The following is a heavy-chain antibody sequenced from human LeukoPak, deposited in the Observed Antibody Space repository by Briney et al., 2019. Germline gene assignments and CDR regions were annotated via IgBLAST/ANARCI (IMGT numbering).Heavy chain of an antibody. CDR2: IHSDGSST. V-gene: IGHV3-74*01. Sequence: GGSLRLSCAASGFTFTTYWMHWVRQAPGKGLVWVSRIHSDGSSTSYADSVKGRFTISRDNAKNTLYLQMNSLRAEDTAVYYCARDYGLWFGESYDAFDIWGQGTMVTVSS. D-gene: IGHD3-10*01. J-gene: IGHJ3*02. CDR1: GFTFTTYW. CDR3: ARDYGLWFGESYDAFDI.